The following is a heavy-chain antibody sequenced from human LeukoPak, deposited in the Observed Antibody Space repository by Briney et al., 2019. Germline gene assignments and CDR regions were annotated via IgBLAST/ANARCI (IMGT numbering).Heavy chain of an antibody. Sequence: SETLSLTCAVYGGSFSGYYWSWIRQPPGKGLEWIGEINHSGSTNYNPSLKSRVTISVDTSKNQFSLKLSSVTAADTAVYYCARGPRWRQSLDYWGQGTLVTVSS. CDR2: INHSGST. D-gene: IGHD5-24*01. J-gene: IGHJ4*02. CDR1: GGSFSGYY. CDR3: ARGPRWRQSLDY. V-gene: IGHV4-34*01.